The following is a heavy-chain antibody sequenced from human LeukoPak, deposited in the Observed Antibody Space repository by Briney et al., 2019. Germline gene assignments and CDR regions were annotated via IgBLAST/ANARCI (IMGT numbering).Heavy chain of an antibody. Sequence: SETLSLTCAVYGGSFSGYYWSWIRQPPGKGLEWIGEINHSGSTNYNPSLKSRVTISVDTSKNQFSLKLSSVTAADTAVYYCARVADGKGYPFDYWGQGTLVTVSS. D-gene: IGHD5-18*01. CDR1: GGSFSGYY. CDR2: INHSGST. CDR3: ARVADGKGYPFDY. V-gene: IGHV4-34*01. J-gene: IGHJ4*02.